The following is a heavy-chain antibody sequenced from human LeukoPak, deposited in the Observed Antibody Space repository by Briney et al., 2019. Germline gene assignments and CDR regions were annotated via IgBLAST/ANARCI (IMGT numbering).Heavy chain of an antibody. D-gene: IGHD3-9*01. Sequence: ASVKVSCKASGYTFTGYYMNWVRQAPGQGLEWMGWINSDSGLTKYAQKFQGRVTMTRDTSITTVYMDLTRLTSDDTAVYHCARNFDMKGFDPWGQGTLVTVSS. CDR1: GYTFTGYY. V-gene: IGHV1-2*02. CDR3: ARNFDMKGFDP. CDR2: INSDSGLT. J-gene: IGHJ5*02.